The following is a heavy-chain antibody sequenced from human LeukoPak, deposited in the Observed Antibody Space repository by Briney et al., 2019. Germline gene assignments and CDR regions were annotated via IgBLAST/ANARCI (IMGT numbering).Heavy chain of an antibody. J-gene: IGHJ4*02. CDR3: ARGSRGSLDY. Sequence: PSETLSLTCTVSGGSISSGGYYWSWIRQPPGKGLEWIGYIYHSGSTYYNPSLKSRVTISVDRSKNQFSLKLSSVTAADTAVYYCARGSRGSLDYWGQGTLVTVSS. V-gene: IGHV4-30-2*01. CDR2: IYHSGST. D-gene: IGHD2-15*01. CDR1: GGSISSGGYY.